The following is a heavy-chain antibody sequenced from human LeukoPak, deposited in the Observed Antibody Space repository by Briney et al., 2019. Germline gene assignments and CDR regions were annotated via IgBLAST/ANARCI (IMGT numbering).Heavy chain of an antibody. CDR1: GFTFSSYW. J-gene: IGHJ4*02. Sequence: PGGSLRLSCAASGFTFSSYWMSWVRQAPGKGLEWVANIKQDGSEKYYVDSVKGRFTISRDNAKNSLYLQMNSLRAEDTAVYYCAREEGRKQWLAPNFDYWGQGTLVTVSS. V-gene: IGHV3-7*01. CDR3: AREEGRKQWLAPNFDY. D-gene: IGHD6-19*01. CDR2: IKQDGSEK.